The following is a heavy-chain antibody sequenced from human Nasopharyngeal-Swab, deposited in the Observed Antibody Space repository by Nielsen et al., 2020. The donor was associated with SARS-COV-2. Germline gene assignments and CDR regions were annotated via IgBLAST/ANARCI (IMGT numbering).Heavy chain of an antibody. J-gene: IGHJ3*02. CDR1: GFTVSAFG. D-gene: IGHD3-22*01. Sequence: GGSLRLSCAASGFTVSAFGMHWVRQAPGEVLEWVAHISYDGHTQYYSDSVTGRFTISRDNSKNTLDLQMNSLRPEDTAVYYCARARITMIVVVNAFDIWGQGTMVTVSS. V-gene: IGHV3-30*03. CDR3: ARARITMIVVVNAFDI. CDR2: ISYDGHTQ.